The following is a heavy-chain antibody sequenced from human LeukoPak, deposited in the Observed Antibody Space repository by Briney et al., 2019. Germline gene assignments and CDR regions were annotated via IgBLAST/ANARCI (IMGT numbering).Heavy chain of an antibody. CDR2: ISYDGSNK. V-gene: IGHV3-30-3*01. CDR1: GFTFSSYA. CDR3: ARAVIYGSGSLPPDY. Sequence: PGGSLRLSCAASGFTFSSYAMHWVRQAPGKGLEWVAVISYDGSNKYYADSVKGRFTISRDNSKNTLYLQMNSLRAEDTAVYYCARAVIYGSGSLPPDYWGQGTLVTVSS. J-gene: IGHJ4*02. D-gene: IGHD3-10*01.